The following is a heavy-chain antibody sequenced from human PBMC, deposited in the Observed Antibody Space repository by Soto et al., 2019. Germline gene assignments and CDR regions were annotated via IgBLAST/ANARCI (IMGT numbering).Heavy chain of an antibody. CDR2: IYYSGST. D-gene: IGHD3-10*01. V-gene: IGHV4-61*01. Sequence: QVQLQESGPGLVKPSETLSLTCTVSGGSVSSGSYYWSWIRQPPGKGLEWIGYIYYSGSTNYNPSLQSRVTISVDTSKNQFSLKLSSVTAADTAVYYCARTLTMVRGVIDYWGQGTLVTVSS. CDR1: GGSVSSGSYY. J-gene: IGHJ4*02. CDR3: ARTLTMVRGVIDY.